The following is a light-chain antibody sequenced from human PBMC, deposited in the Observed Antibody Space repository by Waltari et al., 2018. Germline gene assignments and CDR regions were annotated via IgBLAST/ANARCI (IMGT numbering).Light chain of an antibody. Sequence: DIVMTQSPDSLTVSLGERATINCKSSQSVFDNSGNNNSLAWYQPKPGQPPNMLISWASARESGLPDRFSGSVSGADFTLTISSLRAEDVAVYYCQQYFSTPFTFGQGTRLDIK. V-gene: IGKV4-1*01. CDR1: QSVFDNSGNNNS. CDR3: QQYFSTPFT. J-gene: IGKJ2*01. CDR2: WAS.